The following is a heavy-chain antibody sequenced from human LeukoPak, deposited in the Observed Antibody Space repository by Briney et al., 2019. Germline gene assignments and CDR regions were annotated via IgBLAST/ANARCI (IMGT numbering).Heavy chain of an antibody. Sequence: PGRSLRLSCTPSVFTLGVFAMSGWPDAPGKGGECVCLHSSKAYGGTTEYAASVKGRVTISRDESKSIAYLQMNRLKTEDTAVYYRTRVLRYDGPPIDYWGQGTLVTVSS. D-gene: IGHD2-15*01. CDR2: HSSKAYGGTT. CDR3: TRVLRYDGPPIDY. V-gene: IGHV3-49*03. J-gene: IGHJ4*02. CDR1: VFTLGVFA.